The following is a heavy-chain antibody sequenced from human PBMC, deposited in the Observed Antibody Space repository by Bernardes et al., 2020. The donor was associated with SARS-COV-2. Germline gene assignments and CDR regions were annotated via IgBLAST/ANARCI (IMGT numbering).Heavy chain of an antibody. CDR2: MYDSGST. D-gene: IGHD2-15*01. J-gene: IGHJ4*02. CDR1: GGSISSYY. Sequence: SETLSLTCTVSGGSISSYYWSWIRQPPGKGLEWIGYMYDSGSTNYNPSLKSRVTISVDTSKNQFSLKLSSVTAADTAVYYCARAGPGYSFDFWGQGTLVTVSS. V-gene: IGHV4-59*01. CDR3: ARAGPGYSFDF.